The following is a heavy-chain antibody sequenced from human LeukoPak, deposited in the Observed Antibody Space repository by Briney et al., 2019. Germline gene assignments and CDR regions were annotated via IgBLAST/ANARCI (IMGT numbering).Heavy chain of an antibody. CDR2: ISYDGSNK. CDR3: AKDRYDYIWGSYPMAPDY. D-gene: IGHD3-16*02. J-gene: IGHJ4*02. Sequence: GRSPRLSCAASGFTFSSYGMHWVRQAPGKGLEWVAVISYDGSNKYYADSVKGRFTISRDNSKNTLYLQMNSLRAEDTAVYYCAKDRYDYIWGSYPMAPDYWGQGTLVTVSS. CDR1: GFTFSSYG. V-gene: IGHV3-30*18.